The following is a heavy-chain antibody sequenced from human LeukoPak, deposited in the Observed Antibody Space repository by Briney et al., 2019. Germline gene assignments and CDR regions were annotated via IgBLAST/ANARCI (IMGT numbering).Heavy chain of an antibody. D-gene: IGHD5-12*01. Sequence: GGSLRLSCAASGFTFSSYSMHWVRQAPGKGLEWEAFISNDARNKNYADSVQGRFTISRDNSQNTLYLQMNSLRAEDTAVYYCVRDDRGYSGYHFDYWGQGTLVTVSS. CDR3: VRDDRGYSGYHFDY. CDR1: GFTFSSYS. CDR2: ISNDARNK. J-gene: IGHJ4*02. V-gene: IGHV3-30*04.